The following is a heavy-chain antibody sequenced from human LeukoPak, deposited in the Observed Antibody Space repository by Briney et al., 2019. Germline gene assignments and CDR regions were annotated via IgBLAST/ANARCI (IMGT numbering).Heavy chain of an antibody. CDR2: IYHSGST. CDR1: GGSISSGGYS. Sequence: SETLSLTCAVSGGSISSGGYSWSWIRQPPGKGLEWIGYIYHSGSTYYNPSLKSRVTISVDRSKNQFSLKLSSVTAADTAVYYCARDRDVVVVAATGWFDPWGQGTLVTVSS. V-gene: IGHV4-30-2*01. CDR3: ARDRDVVVVAATGWFDP. J-gene: IGHJ5*02. D-gene: IGHD2-15*01.